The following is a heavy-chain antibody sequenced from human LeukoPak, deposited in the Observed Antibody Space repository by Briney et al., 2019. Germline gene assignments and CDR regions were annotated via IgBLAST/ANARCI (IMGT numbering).Heavy chain of an antibody. D-gene: IGHD3-10*01. Sequence: TLSLTCTVSGGSISSGGYYWSWIRQHPGKGLEGSGYVYYSGSTSYNPSLKSRVTIPVDTSKNQFTLKLSSVTAADTAVYYCARVLVTMVRGVWWFDPWGQRTLVTVSS. CDR3: ARVLVTMVRGVWWFDP. CDR2: VYYSGST. V-gene: IGHV4-31*03. CDR1: GGSISSGGYY. J-gene: IGHJ5*02.